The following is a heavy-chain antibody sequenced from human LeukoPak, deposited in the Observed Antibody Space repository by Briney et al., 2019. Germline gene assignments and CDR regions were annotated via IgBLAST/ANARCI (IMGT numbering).Heavy chain of an antibody. Sequence: GGSLRLSCAVSGFTFSSHWMSWARQAPGKGLEWVANIKQDGSETYYVDSVKGRFTISRDNAKNSLFLHMNSLRAEDTAVYYCARDGEMPTIYFDYWGQGTLVTVSS. J-gene: IGHJ4*02. CDR2: IKQDGSET. D-gene: IGHD5-24*01. V-gene: IGHV3-7*01. CDR1: GFTFSSHW. CDR3: ARDGEMPTIYFDY.